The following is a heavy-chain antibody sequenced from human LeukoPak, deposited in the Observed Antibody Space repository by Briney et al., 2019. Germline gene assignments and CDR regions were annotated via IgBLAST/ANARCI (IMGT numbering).Heavy chain of an antibody. Sequence: GGSLRLSCTASKFTFSSYAMYWVRQAPGKGLEWVLGITGSGGVTNYADSVKGRFSISRDNSKNTLFVQMDSLRAEDTAVYYCARKIAGRHPFDCWGQGALVTVSS. V-gene: IGHV3-23*01. CDR1: KFTFSSYA. CDR2: ITGSGGVT. D-gene: IGHD1-26*01. CDR3: ARKIAGRHPFDC. J-gene: IGHJ4*02.